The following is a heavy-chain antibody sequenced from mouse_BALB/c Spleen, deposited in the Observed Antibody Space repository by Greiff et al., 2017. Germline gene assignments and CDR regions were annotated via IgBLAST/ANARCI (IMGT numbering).Heavy chain of an antibody. Sequence: VQLQQPGAELVKPGASVKLSCKASGYTFTSYWMHWVKQRPGQGLEWIGEINPSNGRTNYNEKFKSKATLTVDKSPSTAYMQLSSLTSEDSAVYYCARNYYGSRRGFAYWGQGTLVTVSA. CDR3: ARNYYGSRRGFAY. J-gene: IGHJ3*01. D-gene: IGHD1-1*01. CDR1: GYTFTSYW. V-gene: IGHV1S81*02. CDR2: INPSNGRT.